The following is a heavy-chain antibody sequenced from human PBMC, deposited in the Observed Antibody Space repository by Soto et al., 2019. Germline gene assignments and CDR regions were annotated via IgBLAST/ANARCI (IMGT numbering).Heavy chain of an antibody. J-gene: IGHJ6*03. D-gene: IGHD6-13*01. CDR2: IWYDGSNK. CDR1: GFTFSSYG. CDR3: ASAYSSSWRYYYYYYMDV. Sequence: QVQLVESGGGVVQPGRSLRLSCAASGFTFSSYGMHWVRQAPGKGLEWVAVIWYDGSNKYYADSVKGRFTISRDNSKNTLYLQMNILRAEDTAVYYCASAYSSSWRYYYYYYMDVWGKGTTVTVSS. V-gene: IGHV3-33*01.